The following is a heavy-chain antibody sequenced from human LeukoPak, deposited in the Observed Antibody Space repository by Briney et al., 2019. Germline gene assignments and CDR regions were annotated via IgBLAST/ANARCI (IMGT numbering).Heavy chain of an antibody. CDR2: INHSGST. V-gene: IGHV4-34*01. D-gene: IGHD1-26*01. J-gene: IGHJ4*02. Sequence: KPSETLSLTCAVYGGSFSGYYWSWIRQPPGKGLEWIGEINHSGSTNYNPSLKSRVTISVDTSKNQFSLKLSSVTAADTAVYYCARGTRSGSYRHFDYWGQGTLVTVSS. CDR1: GGSFSGYY. CDR3: ARGTRSGSYRHFDY.